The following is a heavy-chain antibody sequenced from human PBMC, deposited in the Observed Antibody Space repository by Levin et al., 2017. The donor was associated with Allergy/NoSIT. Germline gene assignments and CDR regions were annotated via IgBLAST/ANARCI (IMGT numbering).Heavy chain of an antibody. D-gene: IGHD6-19*01. CDR1: XXXXXGYA. J-gene: IGHJ2*01. Sequence: GGSLRLSCAAXXXXXXGYAMEWVSQATGQGLEWVAVISYDGSNKYYADSVKGRFTISRDNSKNTLYLQMNSLRAEDTAVYYCAREPHSSGRFYWYFDLWGRGTLVTVSS. CDR2: ISYDGSNK. CDR3: AREPHSSGRFYWYFDL. V-gene: IGHV3-30-3*01.